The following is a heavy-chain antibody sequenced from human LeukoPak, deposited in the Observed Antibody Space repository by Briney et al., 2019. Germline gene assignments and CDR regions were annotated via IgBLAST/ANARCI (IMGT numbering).Heavy chain of an antibody. Sequence: GESLKISCKGSGYSFTSYWIGWVRQMPGKGLEWMGIIYPGDSDTRYSPSFQGQVTISADKSISTAYLQWSSLKASDTAMYYCARRRGYSYGLAHYKRDRSRGTFDYWGQGTLVTVSS. V-gene: IGHV5-51*01. J-gene: IGHJ4*02. CDR1: GYSFTSYW. CDR3: ARRRGYSYGLAHYKRDRSRGTFDY. D-gene: IGHD5-18*01. CDR2: IYPGDSDT.